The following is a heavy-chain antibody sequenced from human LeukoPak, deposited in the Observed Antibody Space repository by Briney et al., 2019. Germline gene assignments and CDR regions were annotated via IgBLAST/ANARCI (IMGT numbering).Heavy chain of an antibody. CDR1: GFTFSSYS. CDR3: AREFKSGYGMWA. Sequence: GGSLRLSCTPPGFTFSSYSMNWVRQAPGKGLECVSSITSSSDYIYYADSVKGRFTISRDNAENSLHLQMNILRADDTAVYYCAREFKSGYGMWAWGQGTLVTVSS. D-gene: IGHD5-18*01. J-gene: IGHJ5*02. CDR2: ITSSSDYI. V-gene: IGHV3-21*01.